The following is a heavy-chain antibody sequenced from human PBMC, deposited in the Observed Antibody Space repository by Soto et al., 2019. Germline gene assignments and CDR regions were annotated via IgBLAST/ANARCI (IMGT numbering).Heavy chain of an antibody. CDR3: ARGRVPGY. CDR1: GGSISNYY. V-gene: IGHV4-59*01. CDR2: IYYSGST. D-gene: IGHD1-1*01. Sequence: SETLSLTCTVSGGSISNYYWSWIRQPPGKGLEWIGYIYYSGSTNCNPSLKSRVTISVDTSKNQFSLQLSSVTAADTAVYYCARGRVPGYWGQGTLVTVSS. J-gene: IGHJ4*02.